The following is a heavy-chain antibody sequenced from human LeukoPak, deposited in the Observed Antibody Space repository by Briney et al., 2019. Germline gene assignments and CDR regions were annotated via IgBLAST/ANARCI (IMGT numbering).Heavy chain of an antibody. Sequence: PGGSLRLSCAASGFTFSSYSMNWVRQAPAKGLELVSSISSSSSYIYYADSVKGRFTISRDNAKNSLYLQMNSLRAEDTAVYYCAGYYDSSGDAFDIWGQGTMVTVSS. J-gene: IGHJ3*02. CDR1: GFTFSSYS. CDR3: AGYYDSSGDAFDI. D-gene: IGHD3-22*01. CDR2: ISSSSSYI. V-gene: IGHV3-21*01.